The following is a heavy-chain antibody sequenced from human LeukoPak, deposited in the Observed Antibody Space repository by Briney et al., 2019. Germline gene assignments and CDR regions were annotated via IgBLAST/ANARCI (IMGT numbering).Heavy chain of an antibody. V-gene: IGHV3-33*06. CDR1: GFTFSRYA. D-gene: IGHD2-15*01. J-gene: IGHJ4*02. CDR3: AKGPGSYLDY. CDR2: IWYDGSNK. Sequence: PGGSLRLSCAASGFTFSRYAMNWVRQAPGKGLEWVAVIWYDGSNKYYADSVKGRFTISRDNSKNTLYLQMNSLRAEDTAVYYCAKGPGSYLDYWGQGTLVTVSS.